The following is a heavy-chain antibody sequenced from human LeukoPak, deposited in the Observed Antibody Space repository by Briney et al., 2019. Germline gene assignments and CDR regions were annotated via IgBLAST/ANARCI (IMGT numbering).Heavy chain of an antibody. CDR2: ISSSSSYI. CDR1: GFTFSSYS. CDR3: ARDPLIAAAGGYGMDV. V-gene: IGHV3-21*01. Sequence: AGGSLRLSCAASGFTFSSYSMNWVRQAPGKGLEWVSSISSSSSYIYYADSVKGRFTISRDNAKNSLYLQMNSLRAEDTAVYYCARDPLIAAAGGYGMDVWGQGTTVTVSS. J-gene: IGHJ6*02. D-gene: IGHD6-13*01.